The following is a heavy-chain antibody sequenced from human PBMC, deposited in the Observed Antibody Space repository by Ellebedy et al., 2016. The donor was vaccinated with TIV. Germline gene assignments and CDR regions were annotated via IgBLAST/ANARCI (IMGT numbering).Heavy chain of an antibody. CDR3: TKDLLRGIWGGSGRDY. J-gene: IGHJ4*02. V-gene: IGHV3-9*02. Sequence: SLEISXAASGFTSDDYAMHWVRQAPGKGLEWVSGISWRGHYIGYADSVRGRFTISRGNAKNSLYLQMNSLRIEDTAVYYCTKDLLRGIWGGSGRDYWGQGTLVTVSS. D-gene: IGHD7-27*01. CDR2: ISWRGHYI. CDR1: GFTSDDYA.